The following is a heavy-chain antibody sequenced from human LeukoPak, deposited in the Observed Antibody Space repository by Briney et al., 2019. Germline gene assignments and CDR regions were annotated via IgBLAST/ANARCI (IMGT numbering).Heavy chain of an antibody. Sequence: PSETLSLTCAVSRYSITRGYYWAWIRQPPGKGLEWIGSIYHSGNTYYNPSLKSRLTMSVDTSKNRFSLNLRSVTAADTAVYFCARAYSSTWYGGDTLDIWGRGTMVTVSS. J-gene: IGHJ3*02. D-gene: IGHD2-2*01. CDR2: IYHSGNT. CDR3: ARAYSSTWYGGDTLDI. V-gene: IGHV4-38-2*01. CDR1: RYSITRGYY.